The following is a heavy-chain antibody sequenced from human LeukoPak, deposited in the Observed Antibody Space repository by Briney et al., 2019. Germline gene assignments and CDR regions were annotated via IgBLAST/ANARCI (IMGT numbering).Heavy chain of an antibody. J-gene: IGHJ4*02. Sequence: SETLSLTCAVSGGSISSYYWSWIRQPPGKGLEWIGYIYYSGSTNYNPSLKSRVTISVDTSKNQFSLKLSSVTAADTAVYYCARVSYGSGIVDYWGQGTLVTVSS. V-gene: IGHV4-59*01. D-gene: IGHD3-10*01. CDR2: IYYSGST. CDR3: ARVSYGSGIVDY. CDR1: GGSISSYY.